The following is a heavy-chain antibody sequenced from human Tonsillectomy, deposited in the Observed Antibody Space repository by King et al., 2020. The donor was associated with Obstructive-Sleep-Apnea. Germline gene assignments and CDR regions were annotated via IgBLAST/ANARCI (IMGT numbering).Heavy chain of an antibody. CDR2: ISSRSSYI. CDR3: AREPIEVAGTGYFDY. CDR1: GFTFRSYS. V-gene: IGHV3-21*01. D-gene: IGHD6-19*01. Sequence: VQLLESGGGLVKPGGSLRLSCAASGFTFRSYSMNWVRQAPGKGLEWVSSISSRSSYIYYSDSVKGRFTISIDNAKNSLYLQMNSVRAEDTAVYYCAREPIEVAGTGYFDYWGQGTLVTVSS. J-gene: IGHJ4*02.